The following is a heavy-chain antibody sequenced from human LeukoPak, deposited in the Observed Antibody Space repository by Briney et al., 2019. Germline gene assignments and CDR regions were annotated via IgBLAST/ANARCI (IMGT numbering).Heavy chain of an antibody. D-gene: IGHD5-12*01. V-gene: IGHV1-2*02. J-gene: IGHJ4*02. CDR1: GYTFTGYY. CDR2: INPNSGGT. CDR3: AGLWNSGYIIYFDS. Sequence: ASVKVSCKTSGYTFTGYYIHWVRQAPGQGLEWMGWINPNSGGTNFPQKFRGRVTMTRDTSISTAYMELSRLTSDDTAVYYCAGLWNSGYIIYFDSWGQGALVTVSS.